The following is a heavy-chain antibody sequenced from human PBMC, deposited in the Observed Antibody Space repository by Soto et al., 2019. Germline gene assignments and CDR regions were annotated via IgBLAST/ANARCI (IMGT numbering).Heavy chain of an antibody. Sequence: SETLSLTCTVSGGSISSGGYYWSWIRQHPGKGLEWIGYIYYSGSTYYNPSLKSRVTISVDTSKNQFSLKLSSVTAADTAVYYCARDQPVAGYYYYGMDVWGQGTTVTVSS. V-gene: IGHV4-31*03. CDR2: IYYSGST. J-gene: IGHJ6*02. D-gene: IGHD6-19*01. CDR1: GGSISSGGYY. CDR3: ARDQPVAGYYYYGMDV.